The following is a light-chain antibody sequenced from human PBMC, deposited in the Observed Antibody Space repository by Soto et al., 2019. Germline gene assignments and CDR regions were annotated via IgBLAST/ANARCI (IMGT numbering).Light chain of an antibody. Sequence: DIVMTPTPLSLSVTPGQPAAISCKSSQSLLHSNGKTYLYWYLQKPGQPPQLLIYEVSNRFSGVTDRFSGSGSGTDFTLKISRVEAEDVGDYYGMQRLQFPLTFGGGTKVEIK. V-gene: IGKV2D-29*01. CDR2: EVS. CDR3: MQRLQFPLT. J-gene: IGKJ4*01. CDR1: QSLLHSNGKTY.